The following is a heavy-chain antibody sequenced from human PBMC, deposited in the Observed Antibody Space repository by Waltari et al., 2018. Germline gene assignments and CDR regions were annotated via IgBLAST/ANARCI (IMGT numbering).Heavy chain of an antibody. D-gene: IGHD3-3*02. CDR3: ASVRGIDGRDY. CDR2: INNVGDRI. V-gene: IGHV3-64*07. CDR1: GFIFSNYA. Sequence: VESGGGSVQPGGSLRLSCATSGFIFSNYARHWVRQAPGKGLEYISAINNVGDRIYYADSVKGRFTISRDNSKNTLYLQMASLRADDMAVYYCASVRGIDGRDYWGQGRLVTVSS. J-gene: IGHJ4*02.